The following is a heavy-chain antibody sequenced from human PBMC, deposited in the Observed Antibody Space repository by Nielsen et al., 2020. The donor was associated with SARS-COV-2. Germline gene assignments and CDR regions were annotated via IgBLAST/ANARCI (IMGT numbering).Heavy chain of an antibody. D-gene: IGHD2-2*01. Sequence: ASVKVSCKASGYTFTGYYMHWVRQATGQGLEWMGWMNPNSGNTGFAQKFQGRITMARNTSMSAAYMELSDLRSEDTAVYYCARAPAFCSSITCSAGGYYFDYWGQGTLVTVSS. V-gene: IGHV1-8*02. J-gene: IGHJ4*02. CDR1: GYTFTGYY. CDR3: ARAPAFCSSITCSAGGYYFDY. CDR2: MNPNSGNT.